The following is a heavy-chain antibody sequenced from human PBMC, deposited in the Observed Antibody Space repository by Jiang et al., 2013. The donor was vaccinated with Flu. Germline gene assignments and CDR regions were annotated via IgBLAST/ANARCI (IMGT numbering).Heavy chain of an antibody. D-gene: IGHD4-11*01. CDR3: GTSNFGIEYFQH. CDR1: GGSITSTGYY. CDR2: LFYSGST. Sequence: PSETLSLTCTVSGGSITSTGYYWGWIRQSPVKGLEWIGSLFYSGSTYYNPSLKSRVTISADTSKNQFSLRLRSVTAADTAVYYCGTSNFGIEYFQHWGQGTLVTVSS. J-gene: IGHJ1*01. V-gene: IGHV4-39*01.